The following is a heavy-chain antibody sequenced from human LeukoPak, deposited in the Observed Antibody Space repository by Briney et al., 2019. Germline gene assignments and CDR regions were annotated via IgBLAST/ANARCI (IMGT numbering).Heavy chain of an antibody. CDR1: GFTFSTYW. D-gene: IGHD3-10*01. Sequence: GGSLRLSCTASGFTFSTYWMSWVRQTPEKGLEWVANIKEDGSEEVYVDSVKGRFTISRDNAKSSLYLQMNSLRVEDTAVYYCAKGVVGSGIDYWGQGTLVTVSS. CDR2: IKEDGSEE. CDR3: AKGVVGSGIDY. V-gene: IGHV3-7*05. J-gene: IGHJ4*02.